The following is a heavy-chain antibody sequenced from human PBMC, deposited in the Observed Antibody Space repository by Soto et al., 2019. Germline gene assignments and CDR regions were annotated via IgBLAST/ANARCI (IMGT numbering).Heavy chain of an antibody. Sequence: QVQLVQSGAEVKKPGSSVKVSCEASGGTFSSYPINWVRQAPGQGLEWMGGIIHFFGTSNYAQKFQGRVTITADDSTSTAYVELRSLRSEDTAVYYCARVGHITNYGMAVWGQGTTVTVSS. CDR2: IIHFFGTS. CDR1: GGTFSSYP. D-gene: IGHD1-26*01. CDR3: ARVGHITNYGMAV. V-gene: IGHV1-69*01. J-gene: IGHJ6*02.